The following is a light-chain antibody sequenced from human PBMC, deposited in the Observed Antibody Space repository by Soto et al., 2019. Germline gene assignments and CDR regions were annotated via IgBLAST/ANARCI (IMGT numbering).Light chain of an antibody. CDR3: QVWDSSSDHVV. CDR1: NIESKS. CDR2: DDS. J-gene: IGLJ2*01. V-gene: IGLV3-21*02. Sequence: SYELTQPPSVSVAPRQTARITCGGNNIESKSVHWYQQKPGQAPVMVVHDDSDRPSGIPERFSGSNSGNTATLTISRVEAGDEADYYCQVWDSSSDHVVFGGGTKVTVL.